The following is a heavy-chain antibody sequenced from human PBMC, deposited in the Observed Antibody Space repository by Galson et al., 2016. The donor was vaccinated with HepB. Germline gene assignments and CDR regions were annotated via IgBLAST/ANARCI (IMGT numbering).Heavy chain of an antibody. V-gene: IGHV3-30*04. D-gene: IGHD4-17*01. Sequence: SLRLSCAASGFTFSNYAMHWVRQAPGKGLEWVAVTSQDENNKYYADSVKGRFTISRDNSKNTLYLQMNSLRAEDTAVYYCARSGEPSWGQGTLVTVSS. J-gene: IGHJ5*02. CDR2: TSQDENNK. CDR1: GFTFSNYA. CDR3: ARSGEPS.